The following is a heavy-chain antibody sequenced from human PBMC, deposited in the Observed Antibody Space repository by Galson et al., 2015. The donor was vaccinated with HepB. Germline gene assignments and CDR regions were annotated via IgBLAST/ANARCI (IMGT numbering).Heavy chain of an antibody. D-gene: IGHD1-26*01. Sequence: SLRLSCAASGFTFSSYAMSWVRQAPGKGLEWVSAISGSGGSTYYADSVKGRFTISRDNSKNTLYLQMNSLRAEDTAVYYCAKGREWELLAIDYWGQGTLVTVSS. CDR3: AKGREWELLAIDY. CDR2: ISGSGGST. V-gene: IGHV3-23*01. CDR1: GFTFSSYA. J-gene: IGHJ4*02.